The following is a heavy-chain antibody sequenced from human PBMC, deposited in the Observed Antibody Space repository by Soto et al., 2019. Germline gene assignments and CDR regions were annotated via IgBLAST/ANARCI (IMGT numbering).Heavy chain of an antibody. CDR1: GFTFGDYA. J-gene: IGHJ6*03. CDR2: IRSKAYGGTT. V-gene: IGHV3-49*03. Sequence: GGSLRLSCTASGFTFGDYAMSWFRQAPGKGLEWVGFIRSKAYGGTTEYAASVKGRFTISRDDSKSIAYLQMNSLKTEDTAVYYCTREKYCSGMTSCYYYYYMDVWGKGTKVTVS. CDR3: TREKYCSGMTSCYYYYYMDV. D-gene: IGHD2-15*01.